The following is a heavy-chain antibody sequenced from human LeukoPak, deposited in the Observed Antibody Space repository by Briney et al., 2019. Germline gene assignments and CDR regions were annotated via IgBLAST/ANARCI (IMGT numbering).Heavy chain of an antibody. CDR1: GGTFSSYA. J-gene: IGHJ4*02. CDR2: IIPIFGTA. CDR3: ARESPFAFDY. Sequence: SVKVSCKASGGTFSSYAFSWVRQAPGQGLEWMGRIIPIFGTANYAQKFQGRVTITTDESTSTAYMELSSLRSEDTAVYYCARESPFAFDYWGQGTLVTVSS. V-gene: IGHV1-69*05.